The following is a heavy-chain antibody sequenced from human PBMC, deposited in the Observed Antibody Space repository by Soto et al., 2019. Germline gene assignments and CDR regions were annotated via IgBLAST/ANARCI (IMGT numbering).Heavy chain of an antibody. CDR3: AKDLKRPPHWGIAVSGYSPDY. Sequence: GASVKVSCKASGYTFTGYYMHWVRQAPGQGLEWMGWIIPNSSGTKYAQKFQDRVTMTRDTHINTVYMQLSSLRADDTAVYYCAKDLKRPPHWGIAVSGYSPDYWGQGTLVTVSS. J-gene: IGHJ4*02. V-gene: IGHV1-2*02. CDR2: IIPNSSGT. D-gene: IGHD6-19*01. CDR1: GYTFTGYY.